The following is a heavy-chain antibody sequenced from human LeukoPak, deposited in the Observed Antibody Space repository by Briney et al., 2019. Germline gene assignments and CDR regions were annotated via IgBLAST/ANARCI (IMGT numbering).Heavy chain of an antibody. D-gene: IGHD2-2*01. CDR3: AKGYCSSTSCYMSSWFDP. Sequence: PSETLSLTCTLSGGSISSSSYYWGWIRQPPGKGLEWIGSIYYSGSTYYNPSLKSRATISVDTSNNQISLKLSSVTAADTAVYYCAKGYCSSTSCYMSSWFDPWGQGTLVTVSS. V-gene: IGHV4-39*01. J-gene: IGHJ5*02. CDR2: IYYSGST. CDR1: GGSISSSSYY.